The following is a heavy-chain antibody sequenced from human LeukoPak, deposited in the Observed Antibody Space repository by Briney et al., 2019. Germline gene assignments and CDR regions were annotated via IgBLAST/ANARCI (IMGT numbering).Heavy chain of an antibody. V-gene: IGHV5-51*01. D-gene: IGHD2-2*01. Sequence: GESLKISCKGSGYSFTNYWIGWVRQMPGKGLEWMGAIYPGDSDTRYSPSFQGQVTISADKSISTAYLQWSSLKASDTVMYYCARHRYCTSTACFDMGGYWGQGTLVTVSS. CDR3: ARHRYCTSTACFDMGGY. CDR2: IYPGDSDT. J-gene: IGHJ4*02. CDR1: GYSFTNYW.